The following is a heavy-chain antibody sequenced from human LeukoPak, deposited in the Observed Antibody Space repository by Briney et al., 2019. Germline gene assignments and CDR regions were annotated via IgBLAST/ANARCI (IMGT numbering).Heavy chain of an antibody. CDR2: IIPIFGTA. D-gene: IGHD3-9*01. V-gene: IGHV1-69*05. Sequence: SAKVSRKASGGTFSSYATSGVRQAPGQGLERMGGIIPIFGTANYAQKFQGRVPITTDESTSTAYIELSSLRSEDTAVYYCARSRTSYYDILTGYYNPSWFDPWGQGTLVTVSS. CDR1: GGTFSSYA. J-gene: IGHJ5*02. CDR3: ARSRTSYYDILTGYYNPSWFDP.